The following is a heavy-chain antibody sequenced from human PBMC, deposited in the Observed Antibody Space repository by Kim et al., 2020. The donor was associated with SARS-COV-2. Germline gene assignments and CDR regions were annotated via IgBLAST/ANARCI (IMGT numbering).Heavy chain of an antibody. D-gene: IGHD6-13*01. CDR1: GGSFSGYY. CDR2: INHSGST. J-gene: IGHJ5*02. V-gene: IGHV4-34*01. CDR3: ANCIAAAGTGWFDP. Sequence: SETLSLTCAVYGGSFSGYYWSWIRQPPGKGLEWIGEINHSGSTNYNPSLKSRVTISVDTSKNQFSLKLSSVTAADTAVYYCANCIAAAGTGWFDPWGQGTLVTVSS.